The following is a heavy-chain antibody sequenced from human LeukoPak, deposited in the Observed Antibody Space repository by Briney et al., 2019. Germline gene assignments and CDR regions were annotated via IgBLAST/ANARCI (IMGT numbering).Heavy chain of an antibody. CDR2: ISGSGGST. Sequence: GGSLRLSCAASGFTFSSYAVSWVRQAPGKGLEWVSAISGSGGSTYYADSVKGRFTISRDNSKNTLYLQMNSLRAEDTAVYYCAKRRATGVAGYIDYWGQGTLVTVSS. CDR1: GFTFSSYA. CDR3: AKRRATGVAGYIDY. D-gene: IGHD6-19*01. V-gene: IGHV3-23*01. J-gene: IGHJ4*02.